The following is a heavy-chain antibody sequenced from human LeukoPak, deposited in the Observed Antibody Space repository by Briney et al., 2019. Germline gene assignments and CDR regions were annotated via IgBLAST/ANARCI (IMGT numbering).Heavy chain of an antibody. CDR1: GYSFTSYG. D-gene: IGHD3-22*01. J-gene: IGHJ4*02. V-gene: IGHV1-18*01. CDR3: ARDRIVARGIVDY. CDR2: MSAYNGKT. Sequence: GASVKVSCKASGYSFTSYGFNWVRQAPGQGLEWMGWMSAYNGKTNYAHSLQGRVTVTADTSTSTAYMELRSLRSEDTAVYYCARDRIVARGIVDYWGQGTLVTVSS.